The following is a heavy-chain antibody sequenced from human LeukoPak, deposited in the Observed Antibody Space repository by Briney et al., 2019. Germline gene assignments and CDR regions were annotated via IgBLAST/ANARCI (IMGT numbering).Heavy chain of an antibody. CDR1: GGSISSSSYY. V-gene: IGHV4-39*07. CDR2: IYYSGST. D-gene: IGHD3-10*01. J-gene: IGHJ6*02. CDR3: ARDMVRGVIITLGYGMDV. Sequence: SETLSLTCTVSGGSISSSSYYWGWIRQPPGKGLEWIGSIYYSGSTYYNPSLKSRVTISVDTSKNQFSLKLSSVTAADTAVYYCARDMVRGVIITLGYGMDVWGQGTTVTVSS.